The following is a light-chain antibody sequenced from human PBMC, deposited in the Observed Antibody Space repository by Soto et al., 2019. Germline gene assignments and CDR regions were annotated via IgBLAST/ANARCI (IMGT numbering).Light chain of an antibody. V-gene: IGKV3-20*01. CDR2: GTS. CDR1: QSVTSSF. J-gene: IGKJ2*01. CDR3: QHYSSSPPMYP. Sequence: EIVLTQSPGTLSLSPGERATLSCRASQSVTSSFLAWYQQRPGQAPRLLIYGTSTRATGIPDRFSGSGAGTDFTPTFSGLEQEDFAVYYCQHYSSSPPMYPSGQGTKLEIK.